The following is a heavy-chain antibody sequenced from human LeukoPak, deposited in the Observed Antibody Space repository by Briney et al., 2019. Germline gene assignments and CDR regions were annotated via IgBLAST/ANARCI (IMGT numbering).Heavy chain of an antibody. J-gene: IGHJ4*02. CDR1: GYTFTGYY. Sequence: GASVKVSCKASGYTFTGYYMHWVRQAPGQGLEWMGWINPNSGGTNYAQKFQGRVTMTRDTSISTAYMELSRLRSDDTAVYYCARLARGVTYYFDYWGQGTLVTVSS. CDR2: INPNSGGT. D-gene: IGHD3-10*01. CDR3: ARLARGVTYYFDY. V-gene: IGHV1-2*02.